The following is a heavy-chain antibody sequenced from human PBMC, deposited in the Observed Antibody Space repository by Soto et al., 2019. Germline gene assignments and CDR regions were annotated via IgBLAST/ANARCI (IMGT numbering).Heavy chain of an antibody. CDR3: ARGDRITIFGVVIPDF. J-gene: IGHJ4*02. V-gene: IGHV1-8*01. CDR2: MNPNSGNT. D-gene: IGHD3-3*01. Sequence: AASLKIYCKASGYTITSYDINWGRQATGQGLELMGCMNPNSGNTGYAQKFQGRVTMTKNTSISTAYMELSSLSAEDTAVYYCARGDRITIFGVVIPDFWGQGTLVTVSS. CDR1: GYTITSYD.